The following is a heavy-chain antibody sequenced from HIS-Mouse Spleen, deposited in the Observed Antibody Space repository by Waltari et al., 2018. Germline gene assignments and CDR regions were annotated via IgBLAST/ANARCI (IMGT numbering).Heavy chain of an antibody. J-gene: IGHJ3*02. V-gene: IGHV3-30*04. CDR1: GFTFSSYA. CDR3: ARGPNWNYAFDI. D-gene: IGHD1-7*01. Sequence: QVQLVESGGGVVQPGRSLRLSCAASGFTFSSYAMHWVRQAPGKGLGWVAVISYDGSNKYYADSVKGRFTISRENSKNTLYLQMNSLRAEDTAVYYCARGPNWNYAFDIWGQGTMVTVSS. CDR2: ISYDGSNK.